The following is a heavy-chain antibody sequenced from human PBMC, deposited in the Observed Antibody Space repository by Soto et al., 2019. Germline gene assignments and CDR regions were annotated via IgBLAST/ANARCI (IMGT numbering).Heavy chain of an antibody. Sequence: EVQLVESGGGLVQPGGSLRLSCAASGFTFSTYWMHWVRQVPGKGLVWVSRVNPDGTTTNYAASVKGRFTISRDNAKNTLHLPMNSLRVDDTAVYFCARDLAGVDDSWGQGTLVTVSS. CDR1: GFTFSTYW. V-gene: IGHV3-74*01. CDR2: VNPDGTTT. CDR3: ARDLAGVDDS. J-gene: IGHJ4*02. D-gene: IGHD7-27*01.